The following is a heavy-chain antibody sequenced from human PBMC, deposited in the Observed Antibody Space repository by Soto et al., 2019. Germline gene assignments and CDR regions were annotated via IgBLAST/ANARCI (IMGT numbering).Heavy chain of an antibody. J-gene: IGHJ6*02. CDR1: GFTFISYS. D-gene: IGHD3-10*01. V-gene: IGHV3-21*01. CDR3: ARDSGGSGSYYNGVGDGMDV. Sequence: GSLRLSCAASGFTFISYSMNWVRQAPGKGLERVSSISSSSSYIYYADSVKGRFTITRDNAKNSLYLQRNSLRAEDTAVYYCARDSGGSGSYYNGVGDGMDVWGQGTTVTVSS. CDR2: ISSSSSYI.